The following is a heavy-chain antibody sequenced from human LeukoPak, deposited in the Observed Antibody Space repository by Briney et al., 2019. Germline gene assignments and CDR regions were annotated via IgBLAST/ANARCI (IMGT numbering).Heavy chain of an antibody. CDR1: GFTFDDYG. J-gene: IGHJ4*02. Sequence: PGGSLRLSCAASGFTFDDYGMSWVRQVPGKGLEWVSGINWNGASTGYADSVKGRFTISRDNAKNSLYLQMNSLTAEDTALYQCARNDGSGSYYNPATYWGQGTLVTVSS. CDR3: ARNDGSGSYYNPATY. D-gene: IGHD3-10*01. CDR2: INWNGAST. V-gene: IGHV3-20*01.